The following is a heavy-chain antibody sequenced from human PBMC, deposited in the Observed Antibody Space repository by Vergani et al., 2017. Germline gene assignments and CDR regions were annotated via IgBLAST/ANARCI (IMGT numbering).Heavy chain of an antibody. V-gene: IGHV1-69*02. CDR3: ARMCRDYVWGSYRCPIDY. J-gene: IGHJ4*02. D-gene: IGHD3-16*02. CDR1: GGTFSSYT. Sequence: QVQLVQSGAEVKKPGSSVKVSCKASGGTFSSYTISWVRQAPGQGLEWMGRIIPILGIANYAQKFQGRVTITADKSTSTAYMELSSLRSEDTAVYYCARMCRDYVWGSYRCPIDYWGQGTLVTVSS. CDR2: IIPILGIA.